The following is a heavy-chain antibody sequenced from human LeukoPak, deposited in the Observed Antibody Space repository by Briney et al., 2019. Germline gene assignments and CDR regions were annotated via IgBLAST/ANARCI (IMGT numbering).Heavy chain of an antibody. CDR3: TRGWSSGGVFDF. J-gene: IGHJ3*01. CDR1: GGSIKSASYS. V-gene: IGHV4-61*02. D-gene: IGHD6-19*01. CDR2: IYTSGRT. Sequence: PSQTLSLTCTVSGGSIKSASYSWTWIRQPAGKGLEWIGRIYTSGRTDYNPSLKSRVTISLDTSKNQFSLEMTSMTAADTAVYYCTRGWSSGGVFDFWGLGAMVTVSS.